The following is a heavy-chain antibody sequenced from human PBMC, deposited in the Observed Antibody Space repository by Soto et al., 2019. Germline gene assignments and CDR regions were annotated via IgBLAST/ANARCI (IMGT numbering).Heavy chain of an antibody. CDR2: IYSGGST. CDR3: AKSFRERDIVVVPAAIWAFAI. V-gene: IGHV3-53*01. Sequence: GGSLRLSCAASGFTVSSNYMSWVRQAPGKGLEWVSVIYSGGSTYYADSVKGRFTISRDNSKNTLYLQMNSLRAEDTAVYYCAKSFRERDIVVVPAAIWAFAIGGKGTMVTVSS. CDR1: GFTVSSNY. J-gene: IGHJ3*02. D-gene: IGHD2-2*01.